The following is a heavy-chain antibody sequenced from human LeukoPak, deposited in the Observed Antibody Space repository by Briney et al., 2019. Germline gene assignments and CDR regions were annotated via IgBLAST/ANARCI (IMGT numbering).Heavy chain of an antibody. J-gene: IGHJ4*02. CDR2: ISAYNYNT. CDR3: ARGTAQHLDY. Sequence: ASVKVSCKASGYTFTSYGISWVRQAPGQRLEWMGWISAYNYNTNYAQKLQGRVTLTTATSTSTAYLELRSLRSDDTAVYYCARGTAQHLDYWGQGTLVTVSS. CDR1: GYTFTSYG. V-gene: IGHV1-18*01. D-gene: IGHD2-2*01.